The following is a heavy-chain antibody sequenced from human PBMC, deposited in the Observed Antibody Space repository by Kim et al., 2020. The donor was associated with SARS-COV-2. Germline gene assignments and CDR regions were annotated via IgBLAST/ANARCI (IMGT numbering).Heavy chain of an antibody. J-gene: IGHJ6*02. Sequence: PSLGSRISMSVDTSKNQFSLKLYSVTTADTAVYYCARRGRVSGTIYGMDVWGQGTTVTVSS. D-gene: IGHD3-16*01. CDR3: ARRGRVSGTIYGMDV. V-gene: IGHV4-4*07.